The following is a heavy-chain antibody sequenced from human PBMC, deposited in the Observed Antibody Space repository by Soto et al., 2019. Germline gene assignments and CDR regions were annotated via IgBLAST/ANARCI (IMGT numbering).Heavy chain of an antibody. CDR2: ISSSNSPT. CDR1: GFTFSKYG. Sequence: EEQLVESGGGLVQPGGSLTLSCAASGFTFSKYGMNWVRQAPGKGLEWVAFISSSNSPTYHADSVKGRFTISRDNAKNSLYLQMNSPRAEDTAVYYCARFRFLDFGSVELMDYGGQGTLVTVSS. V-gene: IGHV3-48*01. D-gene: IGHD3-3*01. CDR3: ARFRFLDFGSVELMDY. J-gene: IGHJ4*02.